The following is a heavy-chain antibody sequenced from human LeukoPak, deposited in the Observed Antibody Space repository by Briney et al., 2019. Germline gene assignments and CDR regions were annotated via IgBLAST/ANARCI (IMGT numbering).Heavy chain of an antibody. Sequence: GASVKVSCKASGGTFSSYAISWVRQAPGQGLEWMGGIIPIFGTANYAQKFQGRVTITADESTSTAYMELSSLRSEDTAVYYCARSKAITLTSGPMDVWGKGTTVTVSS. CDR1: GGTFSSYA. D-gene: IGHD1-14*01. CDR3: ARSKAITLTSGPMDV. CDR2: IIPIFGTA. J-gene: IGHJ6*03. V-gene: IGHV1-69*13.